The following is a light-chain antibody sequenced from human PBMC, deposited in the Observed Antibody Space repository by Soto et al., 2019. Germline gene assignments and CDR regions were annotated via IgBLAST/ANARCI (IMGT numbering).Light chain of an antibody. CDR3: QHYNSYSEA. Sequence: DIQITQSPSTLSGSVGDRVTITCRASQTISSWLAWYQQKPRKAPKLLIYKASTLKSGVPSRFSGSGSGTEFTLTISSLQPDDFATYYCQHYNSYSEAVGQGTKGEIK. CDR2: KAS. CDR1: QTISSW. J-gene: IGKJ1*01. V-gene: IGKV1-5*03.